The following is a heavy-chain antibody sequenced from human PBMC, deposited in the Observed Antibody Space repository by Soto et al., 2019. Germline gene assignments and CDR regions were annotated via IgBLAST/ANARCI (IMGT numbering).Heavy chain of an antibody. D-gene: IGHD2-8*01. CDR3: AKDLMTSANYNYGMDV. Sequence: DVQLLESGGGLVQPGGSLRLSCAASGFTFSTYAMSWVRQAPGKGLEWVSVISASGGSTFYADSVKGRFTVSRDNSRNSLYLQVISLRVEDTAVYYCAKDLMTSANYNYGMDVWGQGTTVTVSS. CDR1: GFTFSTYA. J-gene: IGHJ6*02. V-gene: IGHV3-23*01. CDR2: ISASGGST.